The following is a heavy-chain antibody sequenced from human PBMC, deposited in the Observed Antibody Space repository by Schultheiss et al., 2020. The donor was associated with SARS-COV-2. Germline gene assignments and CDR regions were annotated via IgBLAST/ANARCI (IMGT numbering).Heavy chain of an antibody. CDR2: IYSGGST. J-gene: IGHJ1*01. D-gene: IGHD2-8*01. CDR3: ARVGRDCSHGVCYNAEYFQY. V-gene: IGHV3-53*01. CDR1: GFTVSSNY. Sequence: GESLKISCAASGFTVSSNYMSWVRQAPGKGLEWVSVIYSGGSTYYADSVKGRFTISRDNAKNSLYLQMNSLRAEDTAVYYCARVGRDCSHGVCYNAEYFQYWGQGTLVTVSS.